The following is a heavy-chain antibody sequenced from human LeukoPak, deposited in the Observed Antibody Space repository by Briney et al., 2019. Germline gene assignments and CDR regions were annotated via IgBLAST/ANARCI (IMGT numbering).Heavy chain of an antibody. CDR2: ISYDGSNK. CDR1: GFTFSSYG. D-gene: IGHD1-26*01. V-gene: IGHV3-30*03. CDR3: ARDLSATARAYDY. Sequence: LRLSCAASGFTFSSYGMHWVRQAPGKGLEWVAVISYDGSNKYYADSVKGRFTISRDNAKNSLYLQMNSLRAEDTAVYYCARDLSATARAYDYWGQGTLVTVSS. J-gene: IGHJ4*02.